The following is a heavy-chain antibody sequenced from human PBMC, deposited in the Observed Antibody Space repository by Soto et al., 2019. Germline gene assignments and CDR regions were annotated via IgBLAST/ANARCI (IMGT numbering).Heavy chain of an antibody. J-gene: IGHJ6*02. CDR2: IYYRGST. Sequence: SETLSLTCTVSGGSISSHYWSWVRQAPGKGLEWIGHIYYRGSTSYNPSLRSRSTISVDTSNNQFSLKLNPVTTADTAVYYCARDGREASGMDVWGQGTKVTVSS. CDR3: ARDGREASGMDV. V-gene: IGHV4-59*11. D-gene: IGHD1-26*01. CDR1: GGSISSHY.